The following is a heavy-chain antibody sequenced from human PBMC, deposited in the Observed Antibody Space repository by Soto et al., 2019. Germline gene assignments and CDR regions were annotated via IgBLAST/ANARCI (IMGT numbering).Heavy chain of an antibody. CDR2: ISSSRSDI. CDR3: ARDQPGYSYGYGLGY. J-gene: IGHJ4*02. CDR1: GFTFSSYS. D-gene: IGHD5-18*01. V-gene: IGHV3-21*01. Sequence: EVQLVESGGGLVKPGGSLRLSCAASGFTFSSYSMNWVRQAPGKGLEWVSSISSSRSDIYYADSVKGRFTISRDNAKNSLYLQMNSLRAEDTAVYYCARDQPGYSYGYGLGYWGQGTLVTVSS.